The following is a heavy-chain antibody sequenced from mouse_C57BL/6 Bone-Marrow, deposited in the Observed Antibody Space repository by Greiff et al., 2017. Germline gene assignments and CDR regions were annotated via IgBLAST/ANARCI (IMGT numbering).Heavy chain of an antibody. CDR3: ARWGDYYYCGGSDGNYYAIDC. CDR1: GYTFTSYW. J-gene: IGHJ4*01. V-gene: IGHV1-7*01. Sequence: VQLQQSGAELAKPGASVKLSCKASGYTFTSYWMHWVKQRPGQGLEWIGYINPSSGYTKYNQKFKDKATLTADKSSSTAYMQLSSVTYEDSAVYYYARWGDYYYCGGSDGNYYAIDCWGKGTSVTVSS. CDR2: INPSSGYT. D-gene: IGHD1-1*01.